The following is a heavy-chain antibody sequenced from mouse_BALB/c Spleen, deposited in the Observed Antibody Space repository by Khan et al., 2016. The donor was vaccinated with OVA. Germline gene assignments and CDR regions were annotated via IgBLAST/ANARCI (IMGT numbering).Heavy chain of an antibody. V-gene: IGHV1-4*01. D-gene: IGHD2-14*01. J-gene: IGHJ3*01. CDR3: VRDGAYHRNDGWFAY. CDR1: GYTFTSYT. CDR2: INPSNGYT. Sequence: QIQLVQSGAELARPGASVKMSCKASGYTFTSYTIHWIKKRPGQGLEWIGYINPSNGYTNYNQKFKDKATLTTDKSSTTAYLQLSSLTSDDSAVYSGVRDGAYHRNDGWFAYWGQGTLVTVSA.